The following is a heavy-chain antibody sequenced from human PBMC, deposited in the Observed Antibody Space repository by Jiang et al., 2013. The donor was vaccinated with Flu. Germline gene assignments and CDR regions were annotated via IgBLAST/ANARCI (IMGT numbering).Heavy chain of an antibody. Sequence: VQLLESGGGVVQPGRSLRLSCAASGFTFRDYAIHWVRQAPGKGLEWVALISSDETKRYNTGSVKGRFTISRDNSKNTVFLQMSSLRTDDTAVYFCARDTYLVLEEDAHVAFDVWGQGTVVTVSS. D-gene: IGHD4/OR15-4a*01. CDR1: GFTFRDYA. CDR3: ARDTYLVLEEDAHVAFDV. CDR2: ISSDETKR. V-gene: IGHV3-30-3*01. J-gene: IGHJ3*01.